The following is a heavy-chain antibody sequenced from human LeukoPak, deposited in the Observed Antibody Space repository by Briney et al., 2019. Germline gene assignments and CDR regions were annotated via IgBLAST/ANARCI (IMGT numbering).Heavy chain of an antibody. CDR1: GGSISSSSYY. Sequence: SETLSLTCTVSGGSISSSSYYWGWIRQPPGKGMEWIGSIYYSGSTYYNPSLKSRVTISVDTSKNQFSLKLSSVTAADTAVYYCARQGYSSGWYVIYTTDYWGQGTLVTVSS. D-gene: IGHD6-19*01. CDR2: IYYSGST. CDR3: ARQGYSSGWYVIYTTDY. J-gene: IGHJ4*02. V-gene: IGHV4-39*01.